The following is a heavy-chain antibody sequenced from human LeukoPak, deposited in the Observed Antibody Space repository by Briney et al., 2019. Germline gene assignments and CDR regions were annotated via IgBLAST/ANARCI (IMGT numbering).Heavy chain of an antibody. CDR3: AKSLYSSGWYGDDAFDI. CDR2: IKSKTDGGTT. V-gene: IGHV3-15*07. Sequence: GGSLRLSCAASGFTFSNAWMNWVRQAPGKGLEWVGRIKSKTDGGTTDYAAPVKGRFTISRDDSKNTLYLQMNSLRAEDTAVYYCAKSLYSSGWYGDDAFDIWGQGTMVTVSS. D-gene: IGHD6-19*01. J-gene: IGHJ3*02. CDR1: GFTFSNAW.